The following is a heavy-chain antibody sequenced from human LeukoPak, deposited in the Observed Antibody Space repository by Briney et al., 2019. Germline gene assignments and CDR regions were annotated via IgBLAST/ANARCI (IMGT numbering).Heavy chain of an antibody. CDR3: ARGPAMGATYFER. Sequence: SETLSLTCTVSGGSISTYYWSWIRQPAGKGLEWIGRIHTSGSTLYDPSLRSRVTMSLDTSKNQFSLKLSSVTAADTAIYYCARGPAMGATYFERWGRGILVTVSS. D-gene: IGHD1-26*01. J-gene: IGHJ4*02. CDR1: GGSISTYY. V-gene: IGHV4-4*07. CDR2: IHTSGST.